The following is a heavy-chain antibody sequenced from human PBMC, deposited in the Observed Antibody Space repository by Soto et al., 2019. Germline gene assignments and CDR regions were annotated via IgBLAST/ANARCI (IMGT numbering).Heavy chain of an antibody. J-gene: IGHJ5*02. Sequence: QVQLQESGPGLVKPSQTLSLTCTVSGGSISSGGYYWSWIHQHPGKGLEWIGYLYYSGSTYYNPSLKSRVTISVDTSKNQFSLKLSSVTAADTAVYYCATSGYYDVWSGYRPPPAFDPWGQGTLVTVSS. V-gene: IGHV4-31*03. CDR3: ATSGYYDVWSGYRPPPAFDP. CDR2: LYYSGST. CDR1: GGSISSGGYY. D-gene: IGHD3-3*01.